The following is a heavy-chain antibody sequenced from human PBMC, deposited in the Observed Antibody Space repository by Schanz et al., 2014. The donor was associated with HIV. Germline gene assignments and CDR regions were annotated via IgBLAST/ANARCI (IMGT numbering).Heavy chain of an antibody. J-gene: IGHJ3*02. Sequence: QVRLAQSGAEVKRPGALVTVSCSAVGSTFPDIDINWVRRAAGQGLEWMAWINPKSGNTGYAQRFQGRVTMTRNTSISTAYMELSSLRSEDTAVYYCARRALLKWELRYAFDIWGQGTMVTVSS. CDR1: GSTFPDID. CDR2: INPKSGNT. V-gene: IGHV1-8*01. CDR3: ARRALLKWELRYAFDI. D-gene: IGHD1-26*01.